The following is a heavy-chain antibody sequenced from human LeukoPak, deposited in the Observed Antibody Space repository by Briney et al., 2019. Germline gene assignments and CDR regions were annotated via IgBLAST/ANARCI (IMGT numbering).Heavy chain of an antibody. V-gene: IGHV3-21*01. J-gene: IGHJ4*02. CDR3: ARVSSGGSPDLPLDY. CDR2: ISSSSRYI. Sequence: GGSLRLSCAASGFTFSSHSMNWVRQAPGKGLEWVSSISSSSRYIYYADSVKGRFTISRDNAKNSLYLQMNSLRAEDTAVYYCARVSSGGSPDLPLDYWGQGTLVTVSS. CDR1: GFTFSSHS. D-gene: IGHD2-15*01.